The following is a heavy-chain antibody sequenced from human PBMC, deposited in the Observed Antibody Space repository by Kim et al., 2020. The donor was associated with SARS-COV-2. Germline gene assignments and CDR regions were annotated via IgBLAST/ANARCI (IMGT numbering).Heavy chain of an antibody. CDR2: INNSGDRT. D-gene: IGHD1-1*01. J-gene: IGHJ6*02. CDR1: GFTFNNYA. V-gene: IGHV3-23*01. Sequence: GGSLRLSCAASGFTFNNYAMSWVRQAPGKGLEWVSVINNSGDRTYYSDSVKGRFTISRDNSKNTLYLQMNTLRAEDTAVYYCARPTRYYYYYGMDVWGQG. CDR3: ARPTRYYYYYGMDV.